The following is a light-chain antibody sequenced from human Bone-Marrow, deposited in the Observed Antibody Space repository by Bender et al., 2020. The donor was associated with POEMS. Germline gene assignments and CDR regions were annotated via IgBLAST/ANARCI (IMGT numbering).Light chain of an antibody. CDR1: SSNIGAHA. Sequence: QSVLTQPPSASGTPGQRVTISCSGGSSNIGAHAVNWYQHLPGTAPKLLIYSSHRRPSEVPDRFSGSRSGTSASLAISGLRSEDAADYYCADWDYTLTGWVFGGGTKPTVL. CDR3: ADWDYTLTGWV. V-gene: IGLV1-44*01. J-gene: IGLJ3*02. CDR2: SSH.